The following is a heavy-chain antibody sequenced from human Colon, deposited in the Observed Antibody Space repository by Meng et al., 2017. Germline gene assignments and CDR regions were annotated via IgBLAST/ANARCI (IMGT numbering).Heavy chain of an antibody. V-gene: IGHV3-66*02. CDR3: ANRFV. Sequence: EYLKCSCAASGFIVSSDFMYWVRQAPGKGLECVSMIHNGDVTFYSDSVKGRFTISRDSSKNTLFLQMNSLRPEDTALYYCANRFVWGLGTLVTVSS. CDR1: GFIVSSDF. J-gene: IGHJ4*02. D-gene: IGHD3-3*01. CDR2: IHNGDVT.